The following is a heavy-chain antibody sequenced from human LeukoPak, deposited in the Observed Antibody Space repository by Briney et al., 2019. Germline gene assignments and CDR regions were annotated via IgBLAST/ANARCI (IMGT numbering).Heavy chain of an antibody. CDR1: GCSISSGGYY. D-gene: IGHD3-10*01. CDR2: IYYSGST. Sequence: SETLSLTCTVSGCSISSGGYYWNWIRQHPGKGLEWIGYIYYSGSTYYNPPLKSRLTISVDTSKNQFSLKLTSLTAADTAVYYCATASPSFYYGSGSQYFDYWGQGTLVTVSS. J-gene: IGHJ4*02. V-gene: IGHV4-31*03. CDR3: ATASPSFYYGSGSQYFDY.